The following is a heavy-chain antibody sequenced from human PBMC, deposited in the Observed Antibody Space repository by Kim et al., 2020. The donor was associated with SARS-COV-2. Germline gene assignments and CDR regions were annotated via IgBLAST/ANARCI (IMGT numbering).Heavy chain of an antibody. Sequence: HGETQDYAAPLKGRFIISRDDSRNTLYLQMDSLKTEDTAVYYCPTGPYEGGWGQGTLVTVSS. D-gene: IGHD5-12*01. J-gene: IGHJ4*02. CDR3: PTGPYEGG. CDR2: HGETQ. V-gene: IGHV3-15*01.